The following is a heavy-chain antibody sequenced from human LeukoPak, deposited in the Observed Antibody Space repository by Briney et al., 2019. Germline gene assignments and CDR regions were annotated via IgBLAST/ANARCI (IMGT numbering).Heavy chain of an antibody. CDR1: GFTVSSNY. J-gene: IGHJ4*02. CDR3: ARVPPYSSSWYFDY. CDR2: IYSGGST. V-gene: IGHV3-53*01. Sequence: GGSLRLSCAASGFTVSSNYMSWVRQAPGKGLEWVSVIYSGGSTYYADSVKGRFTISRDNSKNTLYLQMNSLRAEDTAVYYCARVPPYSSSWYFDYWGQGTLVTVSS. D-gene: IGHD6-13*01.